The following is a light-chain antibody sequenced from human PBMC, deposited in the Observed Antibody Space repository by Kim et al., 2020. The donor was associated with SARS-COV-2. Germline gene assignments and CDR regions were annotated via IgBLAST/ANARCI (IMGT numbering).Light chain of an antibody. CDR1: SLRSYY. J-gene: IGLJ2*01. CDR3: NSRDSSGNQV. CDR2: GKN. Sequence: VALGQTVRITCQGDSLRSYYASWYQQKPGQAPVLVIYGKNNRPSGIPDRFSGSSSGNTASLTITGAQAEDEADYDCNSRDSSGNQVFGGGTQLTVL. V-gene: IGLV3-19*01.